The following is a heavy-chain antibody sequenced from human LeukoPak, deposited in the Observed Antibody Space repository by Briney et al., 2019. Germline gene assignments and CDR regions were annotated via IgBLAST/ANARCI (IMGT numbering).Heavy chain of an antibody. Sequence: ASVKVSCKASGYTFTGYYMHWVRQAPGQGLEWMGWINPNSGATNYAQKFQGRVTMTRDTSISTAYMELRRLRSDDTAVYFCARGYSSSYYYYYYMDVWGKGTTVTVSS. V-gene: IGHV1-2*02. CDR3: ARGYSSSYYYYYYMDV. J-gene: IGHJ6*03. D-gene: IGHD6-13*01. CDR2: INPNSGAT. CDR1: GYTFTGYY.